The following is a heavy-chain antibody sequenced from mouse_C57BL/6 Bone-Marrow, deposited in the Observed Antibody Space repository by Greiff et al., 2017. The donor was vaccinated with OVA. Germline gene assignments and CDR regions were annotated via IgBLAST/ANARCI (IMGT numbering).Heavy chain of an antibody. Sequence: QVQLQQPGAELVRPGTSVKLSCKASGYTFTNYWMHWVKQRPGQGLEWIGVIAPSDSYINYNQKFKGRATLTVDTSSSTAYMHLSSLTYEDSAVYYCAHYGSRLYLHYWGPGTSLTVSS. D-gene: IGHD1-1*01. J-gene: IGHJ2*02. CDR3: AHYGSRLYLHY. V-gene: IGHV1-59*01. CDR2: IAPSDSYI. CDR1: GYTFTNYW.